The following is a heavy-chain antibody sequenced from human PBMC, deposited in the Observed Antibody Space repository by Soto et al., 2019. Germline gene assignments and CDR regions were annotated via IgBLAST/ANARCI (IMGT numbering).Heavy chain of an antibody. V-gene: IGHV4-39*01. J-gene: IGHJ6*02. CDR1: GGSISTSSYH. CDR2: IYYSGST. Sequence: SETLSLTCTVSGGSISTSSYHWAWIRQPPGKGLEWIASIYYSGSTYYNPSLKSRATISVDTSKNQFSLKLSSVTAADTAVYYCAGTTADYYYYGMDFWGQGTTVTVSS. D-gene: IGHD4-17*01. CDR3: AGTTADYYYYGMDF.